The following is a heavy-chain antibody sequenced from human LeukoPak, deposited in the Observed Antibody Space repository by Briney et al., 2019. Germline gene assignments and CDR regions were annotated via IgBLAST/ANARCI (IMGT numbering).Heavy chain of an antibody. V-gene: IGHV4-39*07. D-gene: IGHD3-16*01. CDR1: GGSISSSSYY. CDR3: AREPTYYFDY. J-gene: IGHJ4*02. CDR2: IYYSGST. Sequence: SETLSLTCTVSGGSISSSSYYWGWIRQPPGKGLEWIGSIYYSGSTYYNPSLKSRVTISVDTSKNQFSLKLSSVTAADTAVYYCAREPTYYFDYWGQGTLVTVSS.